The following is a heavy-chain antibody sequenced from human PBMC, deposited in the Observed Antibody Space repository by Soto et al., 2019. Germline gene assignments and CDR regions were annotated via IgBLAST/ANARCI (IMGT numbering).Heavy chain of an antibody. D-gene: IGHD5-12*01. V-gene: IGHV3-11*06. J-gene: IGHJ4*02. CDR2: ISSSSSYT. CDR1: GFTFSDYY. CDR3: ARERYSGYDYGGVFDY. Sequence: QVQLVESGGGLVKPGGSLRLSCATSGFTFSDYYMSWIRQAPGKGLEWVSYISSSSSYTNYADSVKGRCTISRDNAKNSLYLQMNSLRAEDTAVYYCARERYSGYDYGGVFDYWGQGTLVTVSS.